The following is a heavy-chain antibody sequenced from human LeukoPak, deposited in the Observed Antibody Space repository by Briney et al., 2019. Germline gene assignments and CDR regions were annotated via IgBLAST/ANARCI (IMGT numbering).Heavy chain of an antibody. CDR3: ARGNGNVGGRLDP. Sequence: GGSLRLSCAASGFSVSGIHMNWVRQAPGKDLEWVSGLYAGGATYYADSMGGRFTISRDHSKNTLYLQMTNLRVDDTAIYYCARGNGNVGGRLDPWGQGTRVTVSS. CDR2: LYAGGAT. CDR1: GFSVSGIH. J-gene: IGHJ5*02. D-gene: IGHD2-8*01. V-gene: IGHV3-66*01.